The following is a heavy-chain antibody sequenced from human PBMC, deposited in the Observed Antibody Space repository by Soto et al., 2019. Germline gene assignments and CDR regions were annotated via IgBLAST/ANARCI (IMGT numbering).Heavy chain of an antibody. V-gene: IGHV4-31*03. J-gene: IGHJ4*02. CDR3: ARGSVVAATLFHY. D-gene: IGHD2-15*01. Sequence: QVQLQESGPGLVKPSQTLSLTCTVSGGSISSGGYYWSWILQHPGKGLEWIGYIYYSGSTYYNPSLKSRVTIPVDTSKNQFSLKLSSVNAADTAVYYCARGSVVAATLFHYWGQGTLVTVSS. CDR2: IYYSGST. CDR1: GGSISSGGYY.